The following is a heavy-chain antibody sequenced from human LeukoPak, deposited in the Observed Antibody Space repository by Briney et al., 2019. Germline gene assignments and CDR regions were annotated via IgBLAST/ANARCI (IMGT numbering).Heavy chain of an antibody. Sequence: GGSLRLSCAACGFTFSSYSMNWLRQAPGKGLEWVSSISSSSSYIYYADSVKGRFTISRDNAKNSLYLQMNSLRAEDTAVYYCAREVRSGDRFDPWGQGTMVTVSS. V-gene: IGHV3-21*01. CDR1: GFTFSSYS. CDR2: ISSSSSYI. J-gene: IGHJ5*02. CDR3: AREVRSGDRFDP. D-gene: IGHD2-15*01.